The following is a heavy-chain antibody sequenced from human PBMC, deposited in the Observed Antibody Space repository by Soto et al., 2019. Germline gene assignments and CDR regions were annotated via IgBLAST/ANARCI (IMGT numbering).Heavy chain of an antibody. CDR3: AKLIAAADRGAFDV. CDR2: INWDGGSI. Sequence: EVQLVESGGGLEQPGRSLRLSCAASGFTFDDYAMHWVRQAPGKGLEWVSRINWDGGSIAYADSVKGRFTISRDNAKNSLYLQLNSLRPEDKALYYCAKLIAAADRGAFDVWGQGTMVTVSS. V-gene: IGHV3-9*01. J-gene: IGHJ3*01. CDR1: GFTFDDYA. D-gene: IGHD6-13*01.